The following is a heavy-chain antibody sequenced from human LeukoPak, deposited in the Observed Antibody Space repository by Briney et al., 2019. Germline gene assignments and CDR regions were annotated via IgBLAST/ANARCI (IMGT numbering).Heavy chain of an antibody. V-gene: IGHV3-7*01. J-gene: IGHJ3*02. D-gene: IGHD1-1*01. Sequence: GGSLRVSCAASGFTFSSYWMSWVRQAPGKGLEWVANIKQDGSEKYYVDSVKGRFTISRDNAKNSLYLQMNSLRAEDTAVYYCARDLEPDAFDIWGQGTMVTVSS. CDR1: GFTFSSYW. CDR3: ARDLEPDAFDI. CDR2: IKQDGSEK.